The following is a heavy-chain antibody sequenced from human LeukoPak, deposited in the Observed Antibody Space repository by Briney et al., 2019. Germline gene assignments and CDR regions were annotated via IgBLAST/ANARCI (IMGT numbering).Heavy chain of an antibody. V-gene: IGHV3-48*03. J-gene: IGHJ4*02. CDR1: GFTFSSYE. CDR2: IDSSGDTI. CDR3: ARDSLLEWLTFDY. D-gene: IGHD3-3*01. Sequence: GGSLRLSCAASGFTFSSYEMNWVRQAPGKGLERVSYIDSSGDTIYYADSVRGRFTISRDNAKNSLYLQMNSLRDEDTAVYYCARDSLLEWLTFDYWGQGTLVIVSS.